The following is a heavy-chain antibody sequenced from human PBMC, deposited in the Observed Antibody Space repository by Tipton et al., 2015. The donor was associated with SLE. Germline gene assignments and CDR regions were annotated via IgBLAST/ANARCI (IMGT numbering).Heavy chain of an antibody. Sequence: SLRLSCSLSGFTFSSYWMSWVRQAPGKGLEWVANINQDGSEKYYVDSVKGRFTISRDNAKNSLYLQMNSLRAEDTAVYYCARVSSGWFCDYWGQGTLVTVSS. V-gene: IGHV3-7*03. CDR3: ARVSSGWFCDY. D-gene: IGHD6-19*01. CDR2: INQDGSEK. CDR1: GFTFSSYW. J-gene: IGHJ4*02.